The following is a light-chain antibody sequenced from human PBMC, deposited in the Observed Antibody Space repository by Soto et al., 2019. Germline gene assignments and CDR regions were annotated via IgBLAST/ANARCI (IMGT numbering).Light chain of an antibody. J-gene: IGKJ1*01. V-gene: IGKV1-5*01. CDR2: DAS. Sequence: DIQMTQSPSPLSASVGDRVTISCRASQTISSWLAWYQQKPGKAPKLLIYDASNLESGVPSRFSGSGSGAEFTLTISSLQTDDFATYYCQQYNSYPWTFGQGTKVDIK. CDR1: QTISSW. CDR3: QQYNSYPWT.